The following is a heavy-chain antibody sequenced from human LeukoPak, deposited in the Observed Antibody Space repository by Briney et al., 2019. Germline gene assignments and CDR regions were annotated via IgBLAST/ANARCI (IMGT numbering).Heavy chain of an antibody. J-gene: IGHJ4*02. CDR3: ARRIWRYFDY. CDR2: ISSSGSTI. Sequence: GGSLRLSCAASGFTFSSYEMNWVRQAPGKGLEWVSYISSSGSTIYYADSAKGRFTISRGNAKNSLYLQMNSLRAEDTAVYYCARRIWRYFDYWGQGTLVTVSS. CDR1: GFTFSSYE. V-gene: IGHV3-48*03. D-gene: IGHD2-15*01.